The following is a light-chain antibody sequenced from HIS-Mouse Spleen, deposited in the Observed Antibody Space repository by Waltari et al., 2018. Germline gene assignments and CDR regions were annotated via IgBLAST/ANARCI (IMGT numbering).Light chain of an antibody. V-gene: IGLV3-25*03. Sequence: SYELTQPPSVSVSPGQTARITCSGDALPKQYAYWYQQKPGQAPVLGRNKDSERPSGIPERFSGSSSGTTVTLTISGVQAEDEADYYCQSADSSGTYVVFGGGTKLTVL. CDR3: QSADSSGTYVV. CDR2: KDS. CDR1: ALPKQY. J-gene: IGLJ2*01.